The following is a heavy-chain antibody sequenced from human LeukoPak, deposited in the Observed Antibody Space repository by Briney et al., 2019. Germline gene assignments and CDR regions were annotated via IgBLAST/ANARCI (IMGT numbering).Heavy chain of an antibody. J-gene: IGHJ3*02. V-gene: IGHV4-59*01. CDR3: ARHYYDSSGRVIDAFDI. CDR1: GGSISSYY. CDR2: IYYSGST. D-gene: IGHD3-22*01. Sequence: SETLSLTCTVSGGSISSYYWSWIRQPPGKGLGWIGYIYYSGSTNYNPSLKSRVTISVDTSKNQFSLKLSSVTAADTAVYYCARHYYDSSGRVIDAFDIWGQGTMVTVSS.